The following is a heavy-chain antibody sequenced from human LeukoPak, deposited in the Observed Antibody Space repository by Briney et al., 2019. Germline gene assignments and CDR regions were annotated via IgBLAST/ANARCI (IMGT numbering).Heavy chain of an antibody. D-gene: IGHD3-22*01. CDR1: GFTFSSYA. Sequence: GGSLRLSCAASGFTFSSYAMSWVRQAPGKGLEWVSAISGSGGSTYYADSVKGRFTISRDNSKNTLYLQMNSLRAEDTAVYYCAKSKGRDYYDSSGYYPFGYWGQGTLVTVSS. J-gene: IGHJ4*02. CDR3: AKSKGRDYYDSSGYYPFGY. CDR2: ISGSGGST. V-gene: IGHV3-23*01.